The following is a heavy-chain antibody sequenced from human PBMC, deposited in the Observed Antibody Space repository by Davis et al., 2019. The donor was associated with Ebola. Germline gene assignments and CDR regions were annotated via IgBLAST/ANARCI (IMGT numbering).Heavy chain of an antibody. V-gene: IGHV3-21*01. D-gene: IGHD3-10*01. CDR2: ISSSSSYI. CDR1: GFTFSSYS. J-gene: IGHJ6*02. Sequence: GGSLRLSCAASGFTFSSYSMNWVRQAPGKGLEWVSSISSSSSYIYYADSVKGRFTISRDNSKNTLFLEMNTLRAEDTAVYYCAKAGGSGFSYSGMDVWGQGTTVTVSS. CDR3: AKAGGSGFSYSGMDV.